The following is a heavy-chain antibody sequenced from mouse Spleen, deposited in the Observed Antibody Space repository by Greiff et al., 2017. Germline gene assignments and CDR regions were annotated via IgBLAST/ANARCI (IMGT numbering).Heavy chain of an antibody. V-gene: IGHV1-15*01. J-gene: IGHJ1*01. CDR2: IDPETGGT. D-gene: IGHD2-4*01. CDR3: TTYYDGPYWYFDV. Sequence: VQLQQSGAELVRPGASVTLSCKASGYTFTDYEMHWVKQTPVHGLEWIGAIDPETGGTAYNQKFKGKAILTADKSSSTAYMELRSLTSEDSAVYYCTTYYDGPYWYFDVWGAGTTVTVSS. CDR1: GYTFTDYE.